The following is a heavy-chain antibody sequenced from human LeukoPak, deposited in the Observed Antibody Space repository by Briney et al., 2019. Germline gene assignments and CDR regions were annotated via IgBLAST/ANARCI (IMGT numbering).Heavy chain of an antibody. V-gene: IGHV3-23*01. CDR3: AKEGNYYYYGMDV. CDR1: GFTFSSYA. CDR2: ISGSGGST. Sequence: GGSLRLSCAASGFTFSSYAMSWVRQAPGKGLEWVSAISGSGGSTYYADSVKGRFTISRDNSKNALYLQMNSLRAEDAAVYYCAKEGNYYYYGMDVWGQGTTVTVSS. J-gene: IGHJ6*02.